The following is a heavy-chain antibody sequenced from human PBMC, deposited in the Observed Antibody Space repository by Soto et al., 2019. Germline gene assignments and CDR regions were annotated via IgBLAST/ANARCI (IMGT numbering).Heavy chain of an antibody. CDR1: GYNFIRYG. CDR3: ARGGYYDAVWGTLNQAGLDV. CDR2: VSPYNDYT. Sequence: QVRLVQPAAEVKKPGASVKASCKTSGYNFIRYGIPWLRQTPGKGLEWRWWVSPYNDYTNYAQKFRDRVRMTADTSTKQVYLELRPLRSDDMAVYYCARGGYYDAVWGTLNQAGLDVWAQGATVSVSS. D-gene: IGHD3-16*01. J-gene: IGHJ6*01. V-gene: IGHV1-18*03.